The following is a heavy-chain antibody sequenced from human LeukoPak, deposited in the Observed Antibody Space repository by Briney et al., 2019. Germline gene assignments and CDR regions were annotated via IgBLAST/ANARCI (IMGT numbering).Heavy chain of an antibody. CDR2: IIPIFGTA. V-gene: IGHV1-69*13. D-gene: IGHD1-26*01. CDR3: VRVGATKAHWFDP. CDR1: GGTFMSYA. J-gene: IGHJ5*02. Sequence: SVKVSCKASGGTFMSYAISWVRQAPGQGLEWMGGIIPIFGTANYAQRFQGRVTITADESTSTAYMELSSLRSEDTAVYYCVRVGATKAHWFDPWGQGTLVTVSS.